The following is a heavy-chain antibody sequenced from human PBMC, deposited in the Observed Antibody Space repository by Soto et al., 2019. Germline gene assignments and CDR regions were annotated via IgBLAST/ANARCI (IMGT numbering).Heavy chain of an antibody. D-gene: IGHD6-13*01. CDR3: AKDSQKLVKPTIDY. V-gene: IGHV3-23*01. CDR1: GFTFSSYA. CDR2: ISGGGSST. J-gene: IGHJ4*01. Sequence: GGSLRRSCAASGFTFSSYAMSCVRQAPGKGLEWVSAISGGGSSTYYADSVKGRFTISRANSKNTLYLQMNSLRAEDTAVYYCAKDSQKLVKPTIDYWGHGTLVTVSS.